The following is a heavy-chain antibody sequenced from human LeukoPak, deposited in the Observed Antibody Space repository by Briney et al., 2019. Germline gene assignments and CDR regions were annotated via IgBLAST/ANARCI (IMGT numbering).Heavy chain of an antibody. Sequence: GGSLRLSCAASGFIFSNHGMNWVRQAPGKGLEWVSGISPRGDITYYTDSVKGRFTVSRDNFKNTVHLQVNSLRPEDTAVYYCAKDSYYYGSGSYHYFDYWGQGTLVTVSS. CDR3: AKDSYYYGSGSYHYFDY. D-gene: IGHD3-10*01. V-gene: IGHV3-23*01. CDR2: ISPRGDIT. J-gene: IGHJ4*02. CDR1: GFIFSNHG.